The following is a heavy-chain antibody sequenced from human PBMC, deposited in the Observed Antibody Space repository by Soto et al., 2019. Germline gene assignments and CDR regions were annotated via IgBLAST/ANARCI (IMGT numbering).Heavy chain of an antibody. CDR3: ARWGGCSSTSCYYYYGMDV. CDR2: INAGNGNT. Sequence: QVPLVQSGAEVKKPGASVKVSCKASGYTFTSYAMHWVRQAPGQRLEWMGWINAGNGNTKYSQKFQGRVTITRDTSASTAYMELSSLRSEDTAVYYCARWGGCSSTSCYYYYGMDVWGQGTTVTVSS. CDR1: GYTFTSYA. V-gene: IGHV1-3*01. D-gene: IGHD2-2*01. J-gene: IGHJ6*02.